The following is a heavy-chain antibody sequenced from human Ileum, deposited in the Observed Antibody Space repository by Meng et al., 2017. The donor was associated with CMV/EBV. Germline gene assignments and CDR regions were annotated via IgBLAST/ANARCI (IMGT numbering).Heavy chain of an antibody. J-gene: IGHJ4*02. CDR3: TGDTPVVDFDY. V-gene: IGHV3-66*01. D-gene: IGHD2-15*01. CDR1: GFSVSSNY. Sequence: VASGGVLVEPVGSLRLSCAVYGFSVSSNYMSWVRQAPGKGPEWVSVIFAAGTTYYADSVKGRFTISRDNSKNTFYLQMNSLRVDDTAVYYCTGDTPVVDFDYWGQGTLVTVSS. CDR2: IFAAGTT.